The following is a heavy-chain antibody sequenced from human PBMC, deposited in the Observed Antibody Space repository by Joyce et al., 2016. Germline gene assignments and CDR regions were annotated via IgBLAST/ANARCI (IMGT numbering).Heavy chain of an antibody. CDR1: GGSFGNYY. J-gene: IGHJ2*01. Sequence: QVQLQQWGAGLLKPSETLSLTCTISGGSFGNYYWAWRHQTPGKGLEWIGEISYSGSTTTYNPSVKRRVARSIDKAKNQFSLRLNSVTAADTAVYYWARGWSSNYYFDIWGRGTLVTVSS. CDR2: ISYSGSTT. D-gene: IGHD4-11*01. V-gene: IGHV4-34*01. CDR3: ARGWSSNYYFDI.